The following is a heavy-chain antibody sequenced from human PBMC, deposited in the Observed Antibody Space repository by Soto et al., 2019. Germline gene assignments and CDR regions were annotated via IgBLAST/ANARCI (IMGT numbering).Heavy chain of an antibody. Sequence: QVQLVQSGAEVKKPGSSVKVSCKASGGTFSSYAISWVRQAPGQGLEWMGGIIPIFGTANYAQKFQGRVTITTDESTSXXYMELSSLRSEDTAVYYCASREVATTTYYYYGMDVWGQGTTVTVSS. J-gene: IGHJ6*02. CDR1: GGTFSSYA. CDR3: ASREVATTTYYYYGMDV. D-gene: IGHD5-12*01. CDR2: IIPIFGTA. V-gene: IGHV1-69*05.